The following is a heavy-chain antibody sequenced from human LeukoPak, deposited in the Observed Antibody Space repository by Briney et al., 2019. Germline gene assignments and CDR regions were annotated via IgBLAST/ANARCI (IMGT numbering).Heavy chain of an antibody. CDR3: ANIGGYYYGVGGGMDV. Sequence: PSETLSLTCTVSAGSISSSSYYWGWIRQPPGKGLEWIGSIYYSGSTYYNPSLKSRVTISVDTSKNQFSLKLSSVTAADTAVYYCANIGGYYYGVGGGMDVWGQGTTVTVSS. D-gene: IGHD3-22*01. CDR1: AGSISSSSYY. CDR2: IYYSGST. V-gene: IGHV4-39*01. J-gene: IGHJ6*02.